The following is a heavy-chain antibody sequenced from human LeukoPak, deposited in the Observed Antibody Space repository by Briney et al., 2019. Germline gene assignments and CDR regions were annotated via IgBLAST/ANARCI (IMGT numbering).Heavy chain of an antibody. CDR2: ISGSGGSA. CDR3: ANPAFSSGYRSDY. Sequence: PGGSLRLSCAASGFTFSSYVMSWVRQAPGKGLEWVSAISGSGGSAYYADSVKGRFTISRDNSKNTLYLQMNSLRAEDTAIYYCANPAFSSGYRSDYWGQGTLVTVSS. V-gene: IGHV3-23*01. J-gene: IGHJ4*02. CDR1: GFTFSSYV. D-gene: IGHD3-22*01.